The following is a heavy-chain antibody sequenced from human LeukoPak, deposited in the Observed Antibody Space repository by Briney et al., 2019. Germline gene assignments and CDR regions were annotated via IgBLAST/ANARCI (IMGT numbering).Heavy chain of an antibody. Sequence: GASVKVSCKASGGTFSSYAISWVRQAPGQGLEWIGGIIPVFGTANYAQKFQGRVTITTDESTSTAYMELSSLRPEDTAVYYCARPSYNSSGRIRGYFDYWGQGTLVTVSS. D-gene: IGHD3-22*01. CDR1: GGTFSSYA. CDR2: IIPVFGTA. V-gene: IGHV1-69*05. J-gene: IGHJ4*02. CDR3: ARPSYNSSGRIRGYFDY.